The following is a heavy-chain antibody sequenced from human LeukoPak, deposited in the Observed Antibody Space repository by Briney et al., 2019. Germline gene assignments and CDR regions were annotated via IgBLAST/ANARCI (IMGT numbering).Heavy chain of an antibody. J-gene: IGHJ3*02. CDR3: ARGLVDAFDI. V-gene: IGHV4-59*01. CDR2: IYYSGCT. CDR1: GGSISSYY. Sequence: SETLSLTCTVSGGSISSYYWSWIRQPPGKGLEWIGYIYYSGCTNYNPSLKSRVTISVDTSKNQFSLKLSSVTAADTAVYYCARGLVDAFDIWGQATMVTVSS.